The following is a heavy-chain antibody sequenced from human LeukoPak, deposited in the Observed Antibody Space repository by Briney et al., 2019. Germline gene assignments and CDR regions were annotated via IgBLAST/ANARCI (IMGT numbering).Heavy chain of an antibody. Sequence: ASVKVCCKASGYTFTTYAIHWVRQAPGQRLEWMGWINSDNGNTKYSQKFQGRVTITRDTSAYTAYMELRSLSSADTAICFCARAPYDFLTGFSLNWFDPWGQGTLVTVSS. CDR3: ARAPYDFLTGFSLNWFDP. V-gene: IGHV1-3*04. CDR1: GYTFTTYA. D-gene: IGHD3-9*01. J-gene: IGHJ5*02. CDR2: INSDNGNT.